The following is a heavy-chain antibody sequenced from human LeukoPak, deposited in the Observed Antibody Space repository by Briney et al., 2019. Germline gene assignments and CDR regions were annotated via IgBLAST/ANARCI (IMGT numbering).Heavy chain of an antibody. D-gene: IGHD6-19*01. J-gene: IGHJ6*02. CDR2: ISTYSGNT. CDR1: GYTFTSYG. Sequence: ASVKVSCKASGYTFTSYGISWVRQAPGQGLEWTGWISTYSGNTNYAQKLQGRVTMTTDTSTTTAYMELRSLRSDDTAVYYCAREAVGHFGMDVWGQGTTVTVSS. V-gene: IGHV1-18*01. CDR3: AREAVGHFGMDV.